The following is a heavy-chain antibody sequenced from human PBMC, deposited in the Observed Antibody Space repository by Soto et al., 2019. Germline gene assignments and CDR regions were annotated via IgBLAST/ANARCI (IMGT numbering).Heavy chain of an antibody. CDR3: AREWSVANPGY. CDR1: GFTFSNYS. D-gene: IGHD5-12*01. CDR2: ISKDGDKK. J-gene: IGHJ4*02. V-gene: IGHV3-30-3*01. Sequence: QVHLVESGGGVVQPGTSLRLSCAASGFTFSNYSMHWVRQAPGKGLEWGAVISKDGDKKYYAASVKGRFTISRDNSKNTLYLQMNSLRPEDTAVHYCAREWSVANPGYWGQGTQVTVSS.